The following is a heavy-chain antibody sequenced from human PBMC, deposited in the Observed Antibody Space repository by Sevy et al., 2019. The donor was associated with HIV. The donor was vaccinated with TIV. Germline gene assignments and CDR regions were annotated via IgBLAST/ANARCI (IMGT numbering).Heavy chain of an antibody. CDR3: AKQPRPYCGSDCYSDY. CDR2: ISGSGGDT. Sequence: GGSLRLSCAVSGFTFSSYAMNWVRQAPGKGLEWVSSISGSGGDTDYADSVKGRFTISRDNSRNTLYLQMNSLRAEDTAIYYCAKQPRPYCGSDCYSDYWGQGTLVTVSS. J-gene: IGHJ4*02. D-gene: IGHD2-21*02. V-gene: IGHV3-23*01. CDR1: GFTFSSYA.